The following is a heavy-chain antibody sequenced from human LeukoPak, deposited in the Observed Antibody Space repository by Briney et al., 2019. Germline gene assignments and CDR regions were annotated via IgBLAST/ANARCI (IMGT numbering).Heavy chain of an antibody. Sequence: GRSLRLSCVASGFTFEDYAMHWVRQAPGKGLEWVSGISWNSGSIGYADSVKGRFTISRDNAKNSLYVQMNSLRAEDMALYYCAKGGSYYELDYWAREPWSPS. CDR2: ISWNSGSI. J-gene: IGHJ4*02. D-gene: IGHD1-26*01. CDR1: GFTFEDYA. V-gene: IGHV3-9*03. CDR3: AKGGSYYELDY.